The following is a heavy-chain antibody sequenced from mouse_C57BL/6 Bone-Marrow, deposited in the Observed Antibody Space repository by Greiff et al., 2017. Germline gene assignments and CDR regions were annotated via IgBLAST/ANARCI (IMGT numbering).Heavy chain of an antibody. CDR3: ASWGALYCAMDY. Sequence: QVQLKESGADLARPGASVKMSCKASGYTFTSYTMHWVKQRPGPGLEWIGYINPSSGYTKYNQKFKDKATLTADKSSSTAYMQLSSLTSEDAAGYYCASWGALYCAMDYWGQGTSVTVSS. V-gene: IGHV1-4*01. CDR1: GYTFTSYT. D-gene: IGHD4-1*01. CDR2: INPSSGYT. J-gene: IGHJ4*01.